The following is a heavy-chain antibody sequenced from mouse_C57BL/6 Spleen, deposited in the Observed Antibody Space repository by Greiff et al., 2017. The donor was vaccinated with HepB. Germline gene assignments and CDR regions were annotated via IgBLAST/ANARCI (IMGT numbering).Heavy chain of an antibody. V-gene: IGHV1-75*01. CDR2: IFPGSGST. D-gene: IGHD1-1*01. J-gene: IGHJ4*01. Sequence: VQLQESGPELVKPGASVKISCKASGYTFTDYYINWVKQRPGQGLEWIGWIFPGSGSTYYNKKFKGKATLTVDKSSSTAYMLLSSLTSEDSAVYFCALITTVVAKDYAMDYWGQGTSVTVSS. CDR1: GYTFTDYY. CDR3: ALITTVVAKDYAMDY.